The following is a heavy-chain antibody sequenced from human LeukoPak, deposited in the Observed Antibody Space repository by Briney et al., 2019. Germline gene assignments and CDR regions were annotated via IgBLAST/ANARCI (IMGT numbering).Heavy chain of an antibody. CDR2: IWYDGSNK. D-gene: IGHD3-9*01. CDR3: ARGAPLGILTGHSYYYGMDV. CDR1: GFTFSSYG. V-gene: IGHV3-33*01. Sequence: GGSLRLSCAASGFTFSSYGMHWVRQAPGKGLEWVAVIWYDGSNKYYADSVKGRFTISRDNSKNTLYLQMNSLRAEDTAVYYCARGAPLGILTGHSYYYGMDVWGQGTTVTVSS. J-gene: IGHJ6*02.